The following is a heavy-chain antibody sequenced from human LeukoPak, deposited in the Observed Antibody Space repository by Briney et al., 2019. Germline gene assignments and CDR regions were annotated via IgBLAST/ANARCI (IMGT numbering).Heavy chain of an antibody. CDR3: ARDLGHWWAPGPFDY. D-gene: IGHD2-15*01. J-gene: IGHJ4*02. Sequence: GGFLRLSCAASGFTFSSYAMHWVRQAPGKGLEYVSAISSNGGSTYYANSVKGRFTISRDNSKNTLYLQMGSLRAEDMAVYYCARDLGHWWAPGPFDYWGQGTLVTVSS. CDR1: GFTFSSYA. V-gene: IGHV3-64*01. CDR2: ISSNGGST.